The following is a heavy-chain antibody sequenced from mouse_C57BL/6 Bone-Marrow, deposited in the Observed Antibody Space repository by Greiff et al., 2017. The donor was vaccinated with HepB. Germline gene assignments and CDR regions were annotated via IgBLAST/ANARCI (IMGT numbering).Heavy chain of an antibody. V-gene: IGHV1-81*01. CDR3: GRPITTVGSNWYFDV. J-gene: IGHJ1*03. D-gene: IGHD1-1*01. CDR1: GYTFTSYG. Sequence: QVQLQQSGAELARPGASVKLSCKASGYTFTSYGISWVKQRPGQGLEWIGGIYPSSGNTYYNEKFKGKATLTADKSSSTAYMELRSLTSEDSAVYFCGRPITTVGSNWYFDVGGTGTTVTVSS. CDR2: IYPSSGNT.